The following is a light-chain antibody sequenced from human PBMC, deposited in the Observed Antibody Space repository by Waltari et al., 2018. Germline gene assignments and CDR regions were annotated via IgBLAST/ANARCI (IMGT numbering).Light chain of an antibody. V-gene: IGLV4-69*01. CDR2: LNSDGSH. CDR1: SGHSSSA. Sequence: QLVLTQSPSASASLGDSVKLTCTLSSGHSSSAIACHQQQPEEGPRFLLKLNSDGSHYKGDGIPHRFSGSSSGAERYLTISSVQSEDEADYYCQTWDTGIPVVFGGGTKLTVL. CDR3: QTWDTGIPVV. J-gene: IGLJ2*01.